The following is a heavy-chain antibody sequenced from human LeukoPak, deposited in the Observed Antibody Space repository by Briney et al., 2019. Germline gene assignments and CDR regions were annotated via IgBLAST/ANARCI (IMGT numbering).Heavy chain of an antibody. CDR3: AKGSESGYSYGYSYYYYMDV. D-gene: IGHD5-18*01. J-gene: IGHJ6*03. V-gene: IGHV3-53*01. CDR1: GFTISSNY. CDR2: ISDGGST. Sequence: GGSLRLSCAASGFTISSNYMNWVRQAPGKGLDWVSVISDGGSTYYADSVRGRFTISRDNSKNTLYLQMNSLRAEDTAVYYCAKGSESGYSYGYSYYYYMDVWGEGTTVTVSS.